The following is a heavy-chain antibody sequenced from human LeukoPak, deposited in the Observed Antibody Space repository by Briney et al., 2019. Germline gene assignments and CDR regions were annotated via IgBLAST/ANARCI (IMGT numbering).Heavy chain of an antibody. CDR2: IYPGDSDT. CDR1: GYRFTSYW. J-gene: IGHJ4*02. D-gene: IGHD6-19*01. V-gene: IGHV5-51*01. CDR3: ARRHGSGWYYFDY. Sequence: GESLEISFKASGYRFTSYWIGWVRQMPGKGLEWMGIIYPGDSDTRYSPSFQGQVTLSADKSITTAYLQWSSLQASDSAIYYCARRHGSGWYYFDYWGQGTLVTVSS.